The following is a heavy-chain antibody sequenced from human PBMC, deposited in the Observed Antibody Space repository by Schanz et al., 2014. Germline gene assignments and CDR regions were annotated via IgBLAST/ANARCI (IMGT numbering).Heavy chain of an antibody. D-gene: IGHD5-18*01. CDR1: GGTFSSYS. CDR2: ITAYNGDT. CDR3: TRGGYSYALSAFDI. V-gene: IGHV1-18*01. J-gene: IGHJ3*02. Sequence: QVQLVQSGAEVKKPGSSVKVSCKASGGTFSSYSISWVRQAPGQGLEWMGWITAYNGDTNYALKLQGRVTMTTDTSTGTAYMELRSLRSDDTALYYCTRGGYSYALSAFDIWGQGTMVTDSS.